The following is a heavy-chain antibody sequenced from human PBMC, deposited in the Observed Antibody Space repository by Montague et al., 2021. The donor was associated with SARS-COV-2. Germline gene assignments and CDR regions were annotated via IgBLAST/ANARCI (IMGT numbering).Heavy chain of an antibody. CDR3: ARDSGDSHGDYYFDL. J-gene: IGHJ5*02. D-gene: IGHD4-17*01. Sequence: SLRLSCAASGFNFNIRAIHWVRQAPGKGLEWVAVISDDGRQRFYSDSVKGRFTISRDNSNNTLYLQLNSLKYEDTAVYFCARDSGDSHGDYYFDLWGQGTLVIVFS. V-gene: IGHV3-30*04. CDR1: GFNFNIRA. CDR2: ISDDGRQR.